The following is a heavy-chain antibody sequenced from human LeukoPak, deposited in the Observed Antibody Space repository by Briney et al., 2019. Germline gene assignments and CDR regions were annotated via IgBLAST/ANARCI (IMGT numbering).Heavy chain of an antibody. CDR2: ILTSGST. J-gene: IGHJ4*02. V-gene: IGHV4-4*07. CDR3: ARAQITMVRGVIRYFDY. D-gene: IGHD3-10*01. Sequence: SETLPLTCTVSGGSISSYHWSWIRQPAGKGLEWIGRILTSGSTNYNPSLKSRVTISVDKSKNQFSLKLSSVTAADTAVYYCARAQITMVRGVIRYFDYWGQGTLVTVSS. CDR1: GGSISSYH.